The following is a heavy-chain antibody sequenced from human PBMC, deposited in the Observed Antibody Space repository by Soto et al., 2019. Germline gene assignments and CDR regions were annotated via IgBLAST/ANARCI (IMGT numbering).Heavy chain of an antibody. CDR1: GFTFSSYG. CDR3: AKDQGMATRPGHYGMDV. Sequence: PGGSLRLSCAASGFTFSSYGMHWVRQAPGKGLEWVAVISYDGSNKYYADSVKGRFTISRDNSKNTLYLQMNSLRAEDTAVYYCAKDQGMATRPGHYGMDVWGQGTTVTVSS. D-gene: IGHD5-12*01. V-gene: IGHV3-30*18. CDR2: ISYDGSNK. J-gene: IGHJ6*02.